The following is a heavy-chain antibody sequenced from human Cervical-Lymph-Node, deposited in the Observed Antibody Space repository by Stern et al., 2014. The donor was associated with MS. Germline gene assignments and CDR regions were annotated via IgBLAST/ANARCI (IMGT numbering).Heavy chain of an antibody. CDR1: GFNFSTYG. CDR3: ARARHSNGEFDY. D-gene: IGHD5-18*01. CDR2: IWYDGSNT. V-gene: IGHV3-33*01. J-gene: IGHJ4*02. Sequence: VQLVESGGGVVQPGRSLRLSCAASGFNFSTYGMHWVRQAPGKGLEWVAVIWYDGSNTYYADSVKGRFTISRDNSKNTLYLQMNSLRAEDTAVYYCARARHSNGEFDYWGQGTLVTVSS.